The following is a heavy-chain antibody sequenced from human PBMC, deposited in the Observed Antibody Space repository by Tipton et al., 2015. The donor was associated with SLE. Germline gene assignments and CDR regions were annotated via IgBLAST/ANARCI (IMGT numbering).Heavy chain of an antibody. D-gene: IGHD2-15*01. J-gene: IGHJ2*01. V-gene: IGHV4-34*01. Sequence: TLSLTCAVYGGSFSGYYWSWIRQPPGKGLEWIGEIYHSGSTNYNPSLKSRVTISVDKSKNQFSLKLSSVTAADTAVYYCARGYCSGGSCSYWYFDLWGRGTLVTVSS. CDR2: IYHSGST. CDR3: ARGYCSGGSCSYWYFDL. CDR1: GGSFSGYY.